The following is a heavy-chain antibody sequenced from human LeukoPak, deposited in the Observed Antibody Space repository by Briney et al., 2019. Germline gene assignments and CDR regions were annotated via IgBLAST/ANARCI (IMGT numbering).Heavy chain of an antibody. V-gene: IGHV3-48*03. CDR1: GFTFSSYE. J-gene: IGHJ4*02. CDR3: AKIRVVTAIPFDY. CDR2: ISSSGSTI. D-gene: IGHD2-21*02. Sequence: PGGSRGLSCAASGFTFSSYEMNWVRQAPGKGLEGVSYISSSGSTIYYADSVKGRFTISRDNAKNSLYLQMNSLRAEDTAVYYCAKIRVVTAIPFDYWGQGTLVTVSS.